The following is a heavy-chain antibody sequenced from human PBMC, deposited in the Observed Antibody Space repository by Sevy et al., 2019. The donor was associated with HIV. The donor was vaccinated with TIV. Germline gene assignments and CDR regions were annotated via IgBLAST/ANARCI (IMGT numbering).Heavy chain of an antibody. CDR2: LSGSGGSI. CDR3: AKGRIWELGDSFDV. Sequence: GGSLRLSCAASGFTSSNYAMSWVRQAPGKGLEWVSGLSGSGGSIYYADSVKGRFTISRDNSRNTLYLQMNSLRAEDTAVYYCAKGRIWELGDSFDVWGQGTMVTVSS. J-gene: IGHJ3*01. CDR1: GFTSSNYA. D-gene: IGHD1-26*01. V-gene: IGHV3-23*01.